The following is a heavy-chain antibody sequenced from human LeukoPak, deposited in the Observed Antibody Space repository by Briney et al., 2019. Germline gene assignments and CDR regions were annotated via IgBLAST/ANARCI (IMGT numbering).Heavy chain of an antibody. V-gene: IGHV1-18*04. CDR2: ISAYNGNT. D-gene: IGHD3-10*01. Sequence: ASVKVSCKASGYTFTSYGISWVRQAPGQGLEWMGWISAYNGNTNYAQKLQGRVTMTTDTSTSTAYMELRSLRSDDTAVYYCARGLDGSGSWPNYYYYYGMDVWGKATTVTVSS. CDR3: ARGLDGSGSWPNYYYYYGMDV. J-gene: IGHJ6*04. CDR1: GYTFTSYG.